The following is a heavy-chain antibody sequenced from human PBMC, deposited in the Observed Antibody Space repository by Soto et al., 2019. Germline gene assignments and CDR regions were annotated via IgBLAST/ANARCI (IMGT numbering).Heavy chain of an antibody. V-gene: IGHV4-59*01. D-gene: IGHD3-10*01. CDR3: ARDESGSFDY. CDR2: IYYSGST. CDR1: GGSISSYY. Sequence: SETLSLTCTVSGGSISSYYWSWIRQPPGKGLEWIGYIYYSGSTNYNPSLKSRVTISVDTSKNQFSLKLSSVTAADTAVYYCARDESGSFDYWGQGTLVTVSS. J-gene: IGHJ4*02.